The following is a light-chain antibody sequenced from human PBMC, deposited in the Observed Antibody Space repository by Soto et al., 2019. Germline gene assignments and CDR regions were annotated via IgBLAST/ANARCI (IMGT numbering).Light chain of an antibody. CDR3: LQDFTYPRT. Sequence: AIQMTQSPSSVSASVGDRVTITCRASQGIRNELGWYQEKPGKAPKLLIYSASSLQSGVPSRFSGSGSGTDFILTISGLQTEDFATYFCLQDFTYPRTFGQGTKVDIK. J-gene: IGKJ1*01. CDR1: QGIRNE. V-gene: IGKV1-6*01. CDR2: SAS.